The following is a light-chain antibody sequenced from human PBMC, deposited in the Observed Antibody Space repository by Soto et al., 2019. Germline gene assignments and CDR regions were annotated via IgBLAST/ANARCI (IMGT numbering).Light chain of an antibody. CDR3: ATWDRSLSVGV. CDR1: SSNFGSNS. Sequence: SLLTQPPPVSATPGQKVTISCSGSSSNFGSNSVSWYQQLPGTAPKLLVYETNRRPSGIPDRFSGSKSGTSATLGITGLQTGDEADYYCATWDRSLSVGVFGTGTKVTVL. J-gene: IGLJ1*01. CDR2: ETN. V-gene: IGLV1-51*02.